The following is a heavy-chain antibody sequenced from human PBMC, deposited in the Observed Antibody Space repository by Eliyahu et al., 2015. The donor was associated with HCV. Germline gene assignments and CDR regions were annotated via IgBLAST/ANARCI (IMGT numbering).Heavy chain of an antibody. J-gene: IGHJ6*02. CDR1: GFXFXSXA. CDR2: ISYDGSNK. D-gene: IGHD3-10*01. CDR3: ARDGEYLGSSSGRFYYYGVDI. V-gene: IGHV3-30*04. Sequence: QVQLVESGGGVVQPGRSLRLSCAASGFXFXSXAXXXVRQAPGKGLEWVAVISYDGSNKYYADSVKGRFTISRDNSKNTLYLQMNSLRAEDTAVYYCARDGEYLGSSSGRFYYYGVDIWGQGTTVTVSS.